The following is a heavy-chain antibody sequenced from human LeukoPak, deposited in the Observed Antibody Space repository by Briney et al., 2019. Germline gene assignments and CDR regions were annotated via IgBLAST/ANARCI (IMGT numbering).Heavy chain of an antibody. CDR2: TYYRSKWYN. D-gene: IGHD2-21*01. Sequence: SQTLSLTCAISGDSVSSNSAAWNWIRQSPSRGLEWLGRTYYRSKWYNDYAVSVKSRITTNPDTSKNQFSLQLNSVTPEDTAVYYCAREARLLRPQIVGWFDPWGQGTLVTVSS. J-gene: IGHJ5*02. V-gene: IGHV6-1*01. CDR1: GDSVSSNSAA. CDR3: AREARLLRPQIVGWFDP.